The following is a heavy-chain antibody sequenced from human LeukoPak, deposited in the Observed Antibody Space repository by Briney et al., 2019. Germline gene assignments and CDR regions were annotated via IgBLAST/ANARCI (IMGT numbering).Heavy chain of an antibody. Sequence: GESLKISCKGSGYSYTSYWIAWVRQMPGKGLEWMGSIYPDDSDTRYSPAFQGQVTISADKSINTAYLQWGSLKASDTAIYYCARTYSSASIDYWGQGTLVTVSS. V-gene: IGHV5-51*01. CDR1: GYSYTSYW. J-gene: IGHJ4*02. D-gene: IGHD6-25*01. CDR3: ARTYSSASIDY. CDR2: IYPDDSDT.